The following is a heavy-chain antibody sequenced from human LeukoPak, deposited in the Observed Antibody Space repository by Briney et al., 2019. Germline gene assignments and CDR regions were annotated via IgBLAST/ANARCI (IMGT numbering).Heavy chain of an antibody. V-gene: IGHV1-46*01. CDR2: INLSGGST. CDR1: GYTIISYY. Sequence: ASVTVSCKASGYTIISYYMHWVRQAPGQGLEWMGIINLSGGSTSYAQKFQGRVTMTRDTSTRIVYMELSSLRFEDTAVYYCASPRATDAFDVWGQGTMVTVSS. J-gene: IGHJ3*01. CDR3: ASPRATDAFDV.